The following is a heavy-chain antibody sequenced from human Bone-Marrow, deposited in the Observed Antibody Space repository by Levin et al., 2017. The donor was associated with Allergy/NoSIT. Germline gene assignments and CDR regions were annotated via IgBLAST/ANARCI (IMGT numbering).Heavy chain of an antibody. CDR2: IREDESEK. D-gene: IGHD3-10*01. Sequence: PGESLKISCAASGFTFSSYSLTWVRQAPGKGLEWVANIREDESEKFYVDSVKGRFTISRDNAKKSLYLQMNSLRAEDTAVYYCARGTSDASVYRHLGYWGQGTLVTVSS. CDR1: GFTFSSYS. CDR3: ARGTSDASVYRHLGY. J-gene: IGHJ4*02. V-gene: IGHV3-7*04.